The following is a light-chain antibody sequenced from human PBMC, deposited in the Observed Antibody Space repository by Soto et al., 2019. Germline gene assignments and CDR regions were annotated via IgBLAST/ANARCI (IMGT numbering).Light chain of an antibody. Sequence: EIVLTQPPGTLSLSPGERATLSCRASQSVSSSYLAWYQQKPGQAPRLLIYGASSRATGIPDRFSGSGSGPDVTLPISRLEPEDLSVYYCQQCGSSPITFGQGTRLEIK. CDR1: QSVSSSY. CDR3: QQCGSSPIT. V-gene: IGKV3-20*01. J-gene: IGKJ5*01. CDR2: GAS.